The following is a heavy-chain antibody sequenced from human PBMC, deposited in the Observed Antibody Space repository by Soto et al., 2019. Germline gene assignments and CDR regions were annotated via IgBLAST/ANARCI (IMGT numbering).Heavy chain of an antibody. V-gene: IGHV3-13*01. J-gene: IGHJ4*02. CDR2: IGTTGDT. CDR1: GFTFSTYD. CDR3: ARGLYSFDY. Sequence: EVQLVESGGGLVQPGGSLRLSCAASGFTFSTYDMHWVRQATGKGLEWVSTIGTTGDTYYPVSVKGRFTISRENAKNSLYLQLNSWRAGDTAVYYCARGLYSFDYWGQGTLVTVSS.